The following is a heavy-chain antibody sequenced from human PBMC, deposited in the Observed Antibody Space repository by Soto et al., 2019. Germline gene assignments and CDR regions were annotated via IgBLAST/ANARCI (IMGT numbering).Heavy chain of an antibody. Sequence: SETLSLTCTVSGDSVTSANYYWSWIRQPPGKGLEWIGFIHYSGSTSYNPSLKSRVTILLDTSKNQFSLKLSSVTAADTAVYYCAKNNWLDRWGQGTLVTVSS. J-gene: IGHJ5*02. CDR3: AKNNWLDR. CDR2: IHYSGST. V-gene: IGHV4-61*01. CDR1: GDSVTSANYY.